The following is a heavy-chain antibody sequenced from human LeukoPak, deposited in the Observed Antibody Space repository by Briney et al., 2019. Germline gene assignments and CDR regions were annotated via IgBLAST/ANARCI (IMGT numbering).Heavy chain of an antibody. CDR1: GYTFTSYD. J-gene: IGHJ3*02. CDR2: MNPNSGNT. CDR3: ARVVVAAHDAFDI. D-gene: IGHD2-15*01. Sequence: ASVKVSCKASGYTFTSYDINWVRQATGQGLEWMGWMNPNSGNTGYAQEFQGRVTITRNTSISTAYMELSSLRSEDTAVYYCARVVVAAHDAFDIWGQGTMVTVSS. V-gene: IGHV1-8*03.